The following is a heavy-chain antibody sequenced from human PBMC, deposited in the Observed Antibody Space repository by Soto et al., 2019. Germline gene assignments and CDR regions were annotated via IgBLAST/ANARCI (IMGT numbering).Heavy chain of an antibody. J-gene: IGHJ5*02. CDR1: GGSFIGYY. CDR2: INHSGST. D-gene: IGHD6-13*01. V-gene: IGHV4-34*01. CDR3: ARGAAGTRWFDP. Sequence: SETLSLTCAVYGGSFIGYYWSWIRQPPGKGLEWIGEINHSGSTNYNPSLKSRVTISVDTSKNQFSLKLSSVTAADTAVYYCARGAAGTRWFDPWGQGTLVTVSS.